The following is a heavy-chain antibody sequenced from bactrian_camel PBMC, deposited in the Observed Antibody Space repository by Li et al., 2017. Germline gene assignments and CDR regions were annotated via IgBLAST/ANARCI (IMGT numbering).Heavy chain of an antibody. V-gene: IGHV3S55*01. Sequence: VQLVESGGGSVQAGGSLRLSCTPGRYTYASYCLGWFRVAPGKEREGVASMDNEANTTYADSVKGRFTISKDNAKNILFLQMNDLKPEDTAMYYCAADRAPLGLSGVYCVETYEYIYWGQGTQVTVS. CDR3: AADRAPLGLSGVYCVETYEYIY. D-gene: IGHD2*01. CDR1: RYTYASYC. CDR2: MDNEANT. J-gene: IGHJ4*01.